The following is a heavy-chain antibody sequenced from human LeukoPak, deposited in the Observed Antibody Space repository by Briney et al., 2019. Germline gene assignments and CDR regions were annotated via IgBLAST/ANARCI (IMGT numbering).Heavy chain of an antibody. CDR3: ARGSGYYGEDFEY. CDR2: IYYSGST. V-gene: IGHV4-39*01. Sequence: TSETLSLTCTVSGGSISSSSYYWGWIRQPPGKGLEWIGSIYYSGSTYYNPSLKSRVTISVDTSKNQFSLKLSSVTAADTATYYCARGSGYYGEDFEYWGQGTLVTVSS. D-gene: IGHD3-22*01. J-gene: IGHJ4*02. CDR1: GGSISSSSYY.